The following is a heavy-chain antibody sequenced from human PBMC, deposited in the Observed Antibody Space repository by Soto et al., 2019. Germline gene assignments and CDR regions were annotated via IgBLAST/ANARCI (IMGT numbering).Heavy chain of an antibody. J-gene: IGHJ3*01. D-gene: IGHD3-16*01. CDR1: GGTFSSYT. CDR2: VIPILGIA. CDR3: ASEEANLGEAFDV. Sequence: QVQLVQSGAEVQRPGSSVKVSCKASGGTFSSYTISWVRQAPGQGLEWMGRVIPILGIANYAPKFQNRVTITADKSADKSTSTAYMEVSSLRSEDTAMYYCASEEANLGEAFDVWGQGTMVTVFS. V-gene: IGHV1-69*02.